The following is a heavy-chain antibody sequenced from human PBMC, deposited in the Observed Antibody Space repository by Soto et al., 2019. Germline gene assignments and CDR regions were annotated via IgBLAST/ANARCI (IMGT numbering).Heavy chain of an antibody. CDR2: INHSGST. J-gene: IGHJ4*02. CDR3: ATAHCTNGVCYTYFDY. D-gene: IGHD2-8*01. CDR1: GGSFSGYY. V-gene: IGHV4-34*01. Sequence: SETLSLTCAVYGGSFSGYYWSWIRQPPGKGLEWIGEINHSGSTNYNPSLKSRVTISVDTSKNQFSLKLSSVTAADTAVYYCATAHCTNGVCYTYFDYWGQGTLVTVSS.